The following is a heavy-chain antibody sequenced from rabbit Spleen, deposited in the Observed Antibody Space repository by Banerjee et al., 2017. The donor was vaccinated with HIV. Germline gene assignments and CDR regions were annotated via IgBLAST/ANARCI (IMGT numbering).Heavy chain of an antibody. V-gene: IGHV1S40*01. CDR1: GFTISSSYD. D-gene: IGHD2-1*01. Sequence: QQLVESGGGLVKPGPSLTLTCTASGFTISSSYDMCWVRQAPGKGLEWIACIYTGNGKTYYASWAKGRFTISKTSSTTVTLQMTSLTAADTATYFCARGSATMTMVITGFYFNLWGPGTLVTVS. CDR3: ARGSATMTMVITGFYFNL. J-gene: IGHJ4*01. CDR2: IYTGNGKT.